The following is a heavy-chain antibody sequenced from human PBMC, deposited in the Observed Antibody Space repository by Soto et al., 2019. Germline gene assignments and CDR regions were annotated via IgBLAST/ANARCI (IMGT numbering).Heavy chain of an antibody. CDR1: GGTFSSYT. J-gene: IGHJ6*02. V-gene: IGHV1-69*02. Sequence: GASAKVSCKASGGTFSSYTISWVRQAPGQGLEWMGRIIPILGIANYAQKFQGRVTITADKSTSTAYMELSSLRSEDTAVYYCARVGHSSSWYSPYYYHYGMDVWGQGTTVTVSS. CDR3: ARVGHSSSWYSPYYYHYGMDV. D-gene: IGHD6-13*01. CDR2: IIPILGIA.